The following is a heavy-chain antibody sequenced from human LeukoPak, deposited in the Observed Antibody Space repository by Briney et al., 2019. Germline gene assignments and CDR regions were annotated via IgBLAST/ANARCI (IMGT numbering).Heavy chain of an antibody. CDR1: GGSISSYC. Sequence: SETLCLTCTVAGGSISSYCWDWIRQPAGKGLEWIGRIYTSGSTNYSPSLKSRVTMSIDTSKNQFSLKLSSVTAADTAVYYCEGMDYSHYFDYWGQGTLVTVSS. CDR3: EGMDYSHYFDY. J-gene: IGHJ4*02. CDR2: IYTSGST. V-gene: IGHV4-4*07. D-gene: IGHD4-11*01.